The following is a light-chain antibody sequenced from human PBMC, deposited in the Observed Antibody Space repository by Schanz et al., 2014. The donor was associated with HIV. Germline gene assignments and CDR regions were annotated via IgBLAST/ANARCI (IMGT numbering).Light chain of an antibody. CDR2: GAS. CDR1: QGISRW. J-gene: IGKJ2*01. Sequence: DIQMTQSPSSVSASVGDRVTITCRASQGISRWLAWYQQKPGKAPNLLIYGASSLQRGVPSRFSGSGSGTDLTLSITSLQPDDFATYYCQQCVTYPYTFGQGTKLDSK. V-gene: IGKV1-12*01. CDR3: QQCVTYPYT.